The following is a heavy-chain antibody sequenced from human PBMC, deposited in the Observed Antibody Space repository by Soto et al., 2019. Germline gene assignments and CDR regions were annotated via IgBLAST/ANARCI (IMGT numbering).Heavy chain of an antibody. D-gene: IGHD2-15*01. CDR3: AKDIHYCKEDIYCYNGGMWGPHY. J-gene: IGHJ4*02. CDR1: GLTFNTYA. Sequence: QVRLVESGGGVVQPGRSMRLSCAASGLTFNTYACHWVRQAPGKGLEWVALISYDGSNSYYADSVKGRFIISRDNSRNTLYLQLNSLRAEDTAVYFCAKDIHYCKEDIYCYNGGMWGPHYWGQGTLVTVSS. CDR2: ISYDGSNS. V-gene: IGHV3-30*18.